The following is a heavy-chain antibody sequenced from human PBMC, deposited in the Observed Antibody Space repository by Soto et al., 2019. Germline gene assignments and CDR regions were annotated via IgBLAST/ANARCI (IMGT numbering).Heavy chain of an antibody. D-gene: IGHD1-26*01. Sequence: ASVKVSCKTSGYTFTAYYIHWVRQAPGQGLEWMGCINPDSGGTKYAQKFQGRVTMTRDTSITTAYMDLSSLRSDDTAFYYCAKALSFGSGTLDYWGQGTPVTVSS. V-gene: IGHV1-2*02. CDR1: GYTFTAYY. CDR2: INPDSGGT. CDR3: AKALSFGSGTLDY. J-gene: IGHJ4*02.